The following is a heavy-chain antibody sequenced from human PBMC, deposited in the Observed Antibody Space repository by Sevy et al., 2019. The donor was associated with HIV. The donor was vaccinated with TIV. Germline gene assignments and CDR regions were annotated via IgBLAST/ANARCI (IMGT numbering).Heavy chain of an antibody. D-gene: IGHD3-10*01. CDR3: ARNLAMVRGVIPFQHIDY. CDR1: GYSFTSYW. CDR2: IYPGDSDT. V-gene: IGHV5-51*01. Sequence: GESLKISCKGSGYSFTSYWIGWVRQMPGKGLEWMGIIYPGDSDTSDSPSFQGQVTISADKSISTAYLQWSSLKASDTAMYYCARNLAMVRGVIPFQHIDYWGQGTLVTVSS. J-gene: IGHJ4*02.